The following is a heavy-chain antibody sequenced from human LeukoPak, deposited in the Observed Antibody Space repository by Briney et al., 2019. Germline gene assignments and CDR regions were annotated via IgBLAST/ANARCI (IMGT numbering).Heavy chain of an antibody. CDR2: IGRT. J-gene: IGHJ4*02. V-gene: IGHV4-59*01. Sequence: PSETLSLTCTVSGGSFSDYYWSWIRQPPGGGLEWIAYIGRTSYNPSLMCRVIISVDTSKNQFSLRLSPVTAADTAVYYCARVGIDYRGNILMYYFDYWGQGTLVTVSS. CDR1: GGSFSDYY. D-gene: IGHD4-23*01. CDR3: ARVGIDYRGNILMYYFDY.